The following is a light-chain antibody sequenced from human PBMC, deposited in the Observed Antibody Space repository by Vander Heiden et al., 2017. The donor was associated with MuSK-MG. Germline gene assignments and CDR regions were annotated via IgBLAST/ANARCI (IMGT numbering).Light chain of an antibody. Sequence: EIVMTQSPATLSVSPGERATLSCRASQSVSSDLAWYQHKPGQAPRLLIFAASTRATGIPARFSGSGSGTEFTLTISSLRSEDSAVYYCQQYNFWPPLTFGGGTKVEIK. J-gene: IGKJ4*01. CDR1: QSVSSD. CDR3: QQYNFWPPLT. V-gene: IGKV3-15*01. CDR2: AAS.